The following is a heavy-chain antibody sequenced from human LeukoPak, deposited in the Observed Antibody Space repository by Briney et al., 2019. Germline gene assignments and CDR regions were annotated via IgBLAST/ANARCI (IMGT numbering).Heavy chain of an antibody. V-gene: IGHV3-49*03. CDR2: VRRRSEGGTT. D-gene: IGHD1-26*01. CDR3: SRWETRLDY. J-gene: IGHJ4*02. Sequence: QPGRSLRLSCTASGFNFTDYAMSWFRQVAGQGLQWLAFVRRRSEGGTTEYAASMRDRFTISRDDSKSIAYLQMNSLKTEDTAMYYCSRWETRLDYWGQGTLVTVSS. CDR1: GFNFTDYA.